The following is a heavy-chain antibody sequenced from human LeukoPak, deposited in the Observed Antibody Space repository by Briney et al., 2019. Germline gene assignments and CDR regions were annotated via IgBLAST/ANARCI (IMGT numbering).Heavy chain of an antibody. CDR1: GFTFSNYG. CDR2: ISHDGSNK. CDR3: AKHRTAGYDGLVDY. J-gene: IGHJ4*02. Sequence: PGGSLRLSCAASGFTFSNYGMHWVRQAPGKGLEWVAVISHDGSNKYYTDSVKGRFTISRDNSKNTLYLQMNSLRAEDTAVYYCAKHRTAGYDGLVDYWGQGTLVTVSS. D-gene: IGHD5-12*01. V-gene: IGHV3-30*18.